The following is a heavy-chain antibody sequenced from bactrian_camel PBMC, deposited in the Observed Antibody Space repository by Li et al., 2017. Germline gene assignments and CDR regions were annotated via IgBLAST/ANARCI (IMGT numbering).Heavy chain of an antibody. CDR2: IMILGGTT. CDR1: GYTVSSTR. CDR3: AAGMFDGRTCTSRVADFGY. J-gene: IGHJ6*01. Sequence: DVQLVESGGGSVQAGGSLRLSCAASGYTVSSTRMGWIRQAPGKEREGVAAIMILGGTTYYADSVKGRFTISQDNVKNTLLLQMNSLKPEDTAMYYCAAGMFDGRTCTSRVADFGYWGQGTQVTVS. D-gene: IGHD7*01. V-gene: IGHV3S31*01.